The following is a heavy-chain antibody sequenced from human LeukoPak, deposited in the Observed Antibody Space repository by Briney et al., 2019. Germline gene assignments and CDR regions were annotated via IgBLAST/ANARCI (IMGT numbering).Heavy chain of an antibody. CDR1: GFTFSSYA. CDR3: AKSVGSSSWSRGDY. V-gene: IGHV3-23*01. J-gene: IGHJ4*02. CDR2: ISGSGGST. Sequence: GGSLRLSCAASGFTFSSYAMSWVRQAPGKGLGWVSAISGSGGSTYYADSVKGRFTISRDNSKNTLYLQMNSLRAEDTAVYYCAKSVGSSSWSRGDYWGQGTLVTVSS. D-gene: IGHD6-13*01.